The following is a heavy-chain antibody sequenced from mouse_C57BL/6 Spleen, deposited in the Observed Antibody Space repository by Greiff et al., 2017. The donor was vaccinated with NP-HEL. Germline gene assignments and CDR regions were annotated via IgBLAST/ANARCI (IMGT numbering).Heavy chain of an antibody. Sequence: EVQLQQSGPELVKPGASVKIPCKASGYTFTDYNMDWVKQSHGKSLEWIGDINPNNGGTIYNQKFKGKATLTVDKSSSTAYMELRSLTSEDTAVYYCAREVPLTTASFAYWGQGTLVTVSA. CDR3: AREVPLTTASFAY. D-gene: IGHD1-2*01. V-gene: IGHV1-18*01. CDR1: GYTFTDYN. J-gene: IGHJ3*01. CDR2: INPNNGGT.